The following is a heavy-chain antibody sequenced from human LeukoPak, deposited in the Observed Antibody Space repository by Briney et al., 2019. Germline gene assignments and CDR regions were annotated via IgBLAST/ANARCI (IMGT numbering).Heavy chain of an antibody. V-gene: IGHV3-53*01. J-gene: IGHJ6*02. CDR2: IYSGGST. CDR3: ARDSDNYAMDV. Sequence: PGGSLRLSCAASGFTVSSNYMSWVRQAPGKGLEWVSVIYSGGSTYYADSVKGRFTISRDNSKNTLYLQMNSLRAEDTAVYYCARDSDNYAMDVWGQGTTVTVSS. CDR1: GFTVSSNY.